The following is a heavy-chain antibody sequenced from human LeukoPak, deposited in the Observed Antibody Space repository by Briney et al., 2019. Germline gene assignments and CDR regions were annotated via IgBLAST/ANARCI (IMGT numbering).Heavy chain of an antibody. Sequence: GALRLSFAASGFNLNRYAKSWGRQAPVKGPEWGLIFSGSGGSTYYADSVKGRFTISRDNSKNTLYLQMNSLRAEDTAVYYCAVCHWHSSGCRNDYWGQGTPVTVSS. J-gene: IGHJ4*02. CDR1: GFNLNRYA. CDR3: AVCHWHSSGCRNDY. CDR2: FSGSGGST. V-gene: IGHV3-23*01. D-gene: IGHD6-19*01.